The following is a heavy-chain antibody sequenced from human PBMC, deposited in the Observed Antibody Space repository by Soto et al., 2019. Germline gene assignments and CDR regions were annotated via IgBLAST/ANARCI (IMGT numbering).Heavy chain of an antibody. D-gene: IGHD1-7*01. V-gene: IGHV3-13*01. CDR2: IAISGDT. CDR1: GFTFSDYD. J-gene: IGHJ2*01. CDR3: ARESGTTGIWYFDL. Sequence: EVQLVESGGGLVQPGGSLRLSCAASGFTFSDYDIHWVRQAAGKGLEWVSGIAISGDTNYAGSVTGRFTISRENARNSVYLQMNSLIAGDTAVYYCARESGTTGIWYFDLWGRGTLVTVSS.